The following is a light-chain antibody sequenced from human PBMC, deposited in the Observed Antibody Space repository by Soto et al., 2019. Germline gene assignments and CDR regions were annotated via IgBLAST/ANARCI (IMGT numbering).Light chain of an antibody. CDR3: QQYDNLLP. CDR1: QDISNY. CDR2: DAS. V-gene: IGKV1-33*01. Sequence: DIQMTQSPSSLSASVGDRVTITCQASQDISNYLNWYQKKPGKAPKLLIYDASNLETGVPSRFSGSGSGTDFTFTISSLQPEDIATYYCQQYDNLLPFGQGTRLEIK. J-gene: IGKJ5*01.